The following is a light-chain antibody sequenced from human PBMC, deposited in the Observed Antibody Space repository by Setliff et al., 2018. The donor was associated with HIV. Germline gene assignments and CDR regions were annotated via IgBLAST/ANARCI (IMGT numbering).Light chain of an antibody. Sequence: QSVLTQPASVSGSPGQSITISCTGTSGDVGRYNLVSWYQQQPGKPPKLMIYQASKRPSGVSNRFSGSKSGNTASLTISGLQAEDEADYFCNSYRSGSPYVFGTGTKVTVL. CDR2: QAS. V-gene: IGLV2-14*02. CDR3: NSYRSGSPYV. CDR1: SGDVGRYNL. J-gene: IGLJ1*01.